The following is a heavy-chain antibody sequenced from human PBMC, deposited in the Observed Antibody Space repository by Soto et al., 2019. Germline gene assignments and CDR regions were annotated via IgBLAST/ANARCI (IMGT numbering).Heavy chain of an antibody. V-gene: IGHV3-64*02. CDR2: ISSNGGST. CDR3: ARGQAGYDPYYYYGMDV. D-gene: IGHD5-12*01. Sequence: PGGSLRLSCAASGFTFSSYAMHWVRQAPGKGLEYVSAISSNGGSTYYADSVKGRFTISRDNSKNTLYLQMGSLRAEDMAVYYCARGQAGYDPYYYYGMDVWGQGTTVTVSS. CDR1: GFTFSSYA. J-gene: IGHJ6*02.